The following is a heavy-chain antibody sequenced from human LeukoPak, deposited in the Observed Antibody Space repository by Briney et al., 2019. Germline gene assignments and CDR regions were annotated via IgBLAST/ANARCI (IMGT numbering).Heavy chain of an antibody. D-gene: IGHD3-16*02. CDR3: ARVKYYDYVWGSYRPSYYYFGMDV. J-gene: IGHJ6*02. V-gene: IGHV4-34*01. CDR2: INHSGST. Sequence: SETVSLPCAVYGGSFSGYYWSWLRQPPGKGLEWFGEINHSGSTNYYPSLKSRVPISVDTSKNQFSLKLSSVTDADTAVYYCARVKYYDYVWGSYRPSYYYFGMDVWGQGTTVTVSS. CDR1: GGSFSGYY.